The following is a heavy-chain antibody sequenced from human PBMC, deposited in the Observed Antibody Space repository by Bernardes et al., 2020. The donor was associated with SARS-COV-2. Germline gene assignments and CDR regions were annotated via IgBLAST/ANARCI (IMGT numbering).Heavy chain of an antibody. J-gene: IGHJ4*02. CDR3: ARANYYASGSLSYFDY. CDR1: GGSISSYY. Sequence: SETRSITCTVSGGSISSYYWSWIRQPPGTGLEWIGYIYYSGSTNYNPSLKSRVTISVDTSKNQFSLKLSSVTAADTAVYYCARANYYASGSLSYFDYWGQGTLVTVSS. V-gene: IGHV4-59*01. D-gene: IGHD3-10*01. CDR2: IYYSGST.